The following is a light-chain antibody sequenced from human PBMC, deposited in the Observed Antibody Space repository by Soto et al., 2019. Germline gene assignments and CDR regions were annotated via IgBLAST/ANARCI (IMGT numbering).Light chain of an antibody. V-gene: IGLV1-40*01. CDR3: AAWDDSLSGHVV. CDR1: SSNIGAGYD. Sequence: QSVLTQPPSVSGAPGQRVTISCTGSSSNIGAGYDVHWYQQLPGTAPKLLIYGNSNRPSGVPDRFSGSKFGSSASLAISGLRSEDEAAYYCAAWDDSLSGHVVFGGGTKLTVL. J-gene: IGLJ2*01. CDR2: GNS.